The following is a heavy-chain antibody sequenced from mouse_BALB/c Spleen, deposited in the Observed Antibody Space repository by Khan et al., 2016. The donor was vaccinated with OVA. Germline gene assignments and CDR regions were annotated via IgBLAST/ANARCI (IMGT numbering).Heavy chain of an antibody. J-gene: IGHJ3*01. D-gene: IGHD1-1*01. CDR3: ARGGYGSFGY. CDR1: GYIFTSYM. CDR2: INPSSGYN. Sequence: QVQLKQSGAELARPGASVKMSCKASGYIFTSYMMHWIKQRPGQGLEWIGDINPSSGYNNYNQKFKDKATLTADESSSTAYMQLRSLTSEDSAVXYCARGGYGSFGYWGQGTLVTVSA. V-gene: IGHV1-4*01.